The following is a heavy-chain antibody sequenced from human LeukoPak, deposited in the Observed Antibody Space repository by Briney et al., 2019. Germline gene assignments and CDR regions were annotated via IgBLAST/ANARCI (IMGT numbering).Heavy chain of an antibody. V-gene: IGHV3-9*03. CDR2: ISWNSGII. CDR1: GFTFDDYA. D-gene: IGHD3-10*01. J-gene: IGHJ4*02. Sequence: GGSLRLSCAASGFTFDDYAMHWVRQAPGKGLEWVSGISWNSGIIAYADSVKGRFTISRDNAKNSLFLQMNSLRADDMAFYYCARADSYYFFDFCGQGTLVTVSS. CDR3: ARADSYYFFDF.